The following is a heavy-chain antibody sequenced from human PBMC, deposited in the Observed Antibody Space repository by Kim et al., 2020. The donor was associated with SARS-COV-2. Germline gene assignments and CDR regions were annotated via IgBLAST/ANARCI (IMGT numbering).Heavy chain of an antibody. D-gene: IGHD3-9*01. Sequence: ASVKVSCKASGYTFTSYAMHWVRQAPGQRLEWMGWINAGNGNTKYSQKFQGRVTITRDTSASTAYMELSSLRSEDTAVYYCARDGSRYFDWSFFDYWGQGTLVTVSS. CDR2: INAGNGNT. V-gene: IGHV1-3*01. CDR3: ARDGSRYFDWSFFDY. CDR1: GYTFTSYA. J-gene: IGHJ4*02.